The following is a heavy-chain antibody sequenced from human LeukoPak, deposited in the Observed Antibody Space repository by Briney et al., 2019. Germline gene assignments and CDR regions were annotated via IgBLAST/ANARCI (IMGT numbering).Heavy chain of an antibody. CDR1: GFTFSSYE. J-gene: IGHJ5*02. CDR2: ISSSGSSI. V-gene: IGHV3-48*03. Sequence: GGSLRLSCATSGFTFSSYEMSWVRQAPGKGLEWVSYISSSGSSIYYADSVKGRFTISRDNTKNSLYLQMNSLRAEDTAVYYCARTYSSSQTNWFDPWGQGTLVTVSS. CDR3: ARTYSSSQTNWFDP. D-gene: IGHD6-13*01.